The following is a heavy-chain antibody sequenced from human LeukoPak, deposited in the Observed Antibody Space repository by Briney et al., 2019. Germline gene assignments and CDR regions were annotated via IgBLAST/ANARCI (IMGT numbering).Heavy chain of an antibody. CDR3: GRRHYGVGFEV. Sequence: PSETLSLTCSASGGSITSDNYYWNWIRQPPGKGLEWIGTIHDNGNTYYSASLKSRVTISRDTSNNRFSPQLSSVTAADTAVYFCGRRHYGVGFEVWGQGTKVTVSS. V-gene: IGHV4-39*01. CDR1: GGSITSDNYY. J-gene: IGHJ3*01. CDR2: IHDNGNT. D-gene: IGHD2-8*01.